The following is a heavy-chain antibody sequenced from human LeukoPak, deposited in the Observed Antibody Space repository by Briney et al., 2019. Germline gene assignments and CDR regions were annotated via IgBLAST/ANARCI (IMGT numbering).Heavy chain of an antibody. CDR1: GGSISSSSYY. CDR2: IYYSGST. D-gene: IGHD1-1*01. J-gene: IGHJ6*03. V-gene: IGHV4-39*07. Sequence: SETLSLTCTVSGGSISSSSYYWGWIRQPPGKGLEWIGRIYYSGSTYYNPSLKSRVTISVDTSKNQFSLKLSSVTAADTAVYYCVRDFNDYYYYYYMDVWGKGTTVTVSS. CDR3: VRDFNDYYYYYYMDV.